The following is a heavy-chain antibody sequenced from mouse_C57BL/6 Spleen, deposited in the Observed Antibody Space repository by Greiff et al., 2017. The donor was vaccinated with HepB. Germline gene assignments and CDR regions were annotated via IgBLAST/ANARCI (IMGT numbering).Heavy chain of an antibody. D-gene: IGHD1-1*01. CDR1: GFTFSSYG. CDR3: ARPTITTVVDWYFDV. V-gene: IGHV5-6*01. Sequence: EVKVVESGGDLVKPGGSLKLSCAASGFTFSSYGMSWVRQTPDKRLEWVATISSGGSYTYYPDSVKGRFTISRDNAKNTLYLQMSSLKSEDTAMYYCARPTITTVVDWYFDVWGTGTTVTVSS. J-gene: IGHJ1*03. CDR2: ISSGGSYT.